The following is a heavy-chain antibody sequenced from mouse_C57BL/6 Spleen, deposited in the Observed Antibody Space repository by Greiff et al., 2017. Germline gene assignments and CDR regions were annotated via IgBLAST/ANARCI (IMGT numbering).Heavy chain of an antibody. V-gene: IGHV1-22*01. Sequence: EVQLQQSGPELVKPGASVKMSCKASGYTFTDYNMHWVKQSHGKSLEWIGYLNPNNGGTSYNQKFKGKDTLTVNKSSSTAYMELRSLTSEDSAVYYCARGGGYDPFFAYWGQGTLVTVSA. J-gene: IGHJ3*01. CDR2: LNPNNGGT. CDR3: ARGGGYDPFFAY. D-gene: IGHD2-2*01. CDR1: GYTFTDYN.